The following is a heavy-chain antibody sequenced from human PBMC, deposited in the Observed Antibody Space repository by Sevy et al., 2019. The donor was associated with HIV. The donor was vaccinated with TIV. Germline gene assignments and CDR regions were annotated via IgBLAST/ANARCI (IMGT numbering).Heavy chain of an antibody. D-gene: IGHD2-21*02. J-gene: IGHJ4*02. CDR3: ASVRPCGGDCYFFDS. CDR2: IIPRPGLA. Sequence: ASVKVSCKASGGSLRNYGINWVQQAAGQGLEWMGGIIPRPGLANYAQKFRDRVTITADESTNTVYMEVRRLRFEDTGVDYCASVRPCGGDCYFFDSWGQGTLITVSS. V-gene: IGHV1-69*10. CDR1: GGSLRNYG.